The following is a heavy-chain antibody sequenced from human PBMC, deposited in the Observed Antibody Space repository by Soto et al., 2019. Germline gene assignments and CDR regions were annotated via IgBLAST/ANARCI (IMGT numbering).Heavy chain of an antibody. CDR2: IYYSGST. Sequence: SETLSLTCTVSGGSISSYYWSWIRQPPGKGLEWIGYIYYSGSTNYNPSLKSRVTISVDTSKNQFSLKLSSVTAADTAVYYCARGIAVAPNWFDPWGQGTLVTVSS. CDR3: ARGIAVAPNWFDP. CDR1: GGSISSYY. V-gene: IGHV4-59*01. J-gene: IGHJ5*02. D-gene: IGHD6-19*01.